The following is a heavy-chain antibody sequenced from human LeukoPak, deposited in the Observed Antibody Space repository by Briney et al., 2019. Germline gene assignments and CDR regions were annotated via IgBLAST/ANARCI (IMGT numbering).Heavy chain of an antibody. CDR1: GFTFSSYS. Sequence: AGGSLRLSCAASGFTFSSYSMNWVRQAPGKGLEWGSSISSSSSYIYYADSVKGRFTISRDNAKNSLYLQMNSLRAEDTAVYYCAILDPMQVYFQHWGQGTLVTVSS. CDR3: AILDPMQVYFQH. J-gene: IGHJ1*01. V-gene: IGHV3-21*01. CDR2: ISSSSSYI.